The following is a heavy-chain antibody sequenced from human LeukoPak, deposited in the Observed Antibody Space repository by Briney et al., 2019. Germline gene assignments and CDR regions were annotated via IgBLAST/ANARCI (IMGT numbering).Heavy chain of an antibody. D-gene: IGHD6-13*01. V-gene: IGHV1-3*01. CDR1: GYTFTTYT. CDR3: ARDFQAAAGTTDY. Sequence: ASVKVSCKASGYTFTTYTIHWVRQAPGQRLEWMGWINAGNGNTKYSQKLQGRVTMTTDTSTSTAYMELRSLRSDDTAVYYCARDFQAAAGTTDYWGQGTLVTVSS. CDR2: INAGNGNT. J-gene: IGHJ4*02.